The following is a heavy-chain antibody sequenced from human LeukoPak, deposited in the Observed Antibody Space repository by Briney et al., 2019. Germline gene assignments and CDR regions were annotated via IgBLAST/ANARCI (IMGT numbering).Heavy chain of an antibody. J-gene: IGHJ5*02. CDR1: GYSMSSDNY. CDR3: AKFGSTSGRGFDP. V-gene: IGHV4-38-2*01. CDR2: ISHGGTT. Sequence: PSETLSLTCGVSGYSMSSDNYWGWIRQPPGKGLEWIGTISHGGTTYYNPSLKSRATISIDTSKSQFSLKLTSVSAADTAVYYCAKFGSTSGRGFDPWGQGTLVTVSS. D-gene: IGHD2-2*01.